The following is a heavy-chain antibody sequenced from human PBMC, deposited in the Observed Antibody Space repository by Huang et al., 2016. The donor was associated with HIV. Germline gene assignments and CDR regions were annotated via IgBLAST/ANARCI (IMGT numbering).Heavy chain of an antibody. V-gene: IGHV3-30*02. J-gene: IGHJ5*02. CDR1: GFPFSDLG. CDR2: MAYDGTTK. D-gene: IGHD3-10*01. CDR3: LKDQVGP. Sequence: QVQLVESGGGVVQPGGSLRLSCATSGFPFSDLGLHWVRQTQGKGLEWAAFMAYDGTTKVYADSVEGRFTVSRDNSKSTLYLQMNSLRLEDTSIYYCLKDQVGPWGQGTLVTVSS.